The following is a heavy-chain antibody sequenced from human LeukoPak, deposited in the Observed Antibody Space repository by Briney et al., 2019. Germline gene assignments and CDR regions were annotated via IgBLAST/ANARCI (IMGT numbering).Heavy chain of an antibody. Sequence: GGSLRLSCAASGFTFSSYDMHWVHQATGKGLEWVSAIGTAGDTYYPGSVKGRFTISRENAKNSLYLQMNSLRAGDTAVYYCARNDWYDAFDIWGQGTMVTVSS. CDR3: ARNDWYDAFDI. J-gene: IGHJ3*02. D-gene: IGHD3-9*01. CDR1: GFTFSSYD. V-gene: IGHV3-13*01. CDR2: IGTAGDT.